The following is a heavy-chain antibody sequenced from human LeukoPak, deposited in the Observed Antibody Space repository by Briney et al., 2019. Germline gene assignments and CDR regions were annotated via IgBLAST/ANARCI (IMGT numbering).Heavy chain of an antibody. CDR1: GFTFSSYA. CDR3: ARVGAYYDSSVQLGDAFDI. Sequence: GGPLRLSCAASGFTFSSYAMHWVRQAPGKGLEWVAVISYDGSNKYYADSVKGRFTISRDNSKNTLYLQMNSLRAEDTAVYYCARVGAYYDSSVQLGDAFDIWGQGTMVTVSS. CDR2: ISYDGSNK. D-gene: IGHD3-22*01. V-gene: IGHV3-30-3*01. J-gene: IGHJ3*02.